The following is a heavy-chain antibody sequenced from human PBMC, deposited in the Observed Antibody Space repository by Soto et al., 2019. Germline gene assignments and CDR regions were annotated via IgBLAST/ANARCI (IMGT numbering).Heavy chain of an antibody. V-gene: IGHV1-69*02. CDR3: ATNYGSGYRAFDF. Sequence: ASVKVSCKASGDTFSFYTISWVRQAPGLGLEWLGRINPILSMSNYAQYFQGRVTITADKSTSTAYMELSSLRSEDTAMYYCATNYGSGYRAFDFWGQGALVTVSS. J-gene: IGHJ4*02. CDR1: GDTFSFYT. CDR2: INPILSMS. D-gene: IGHD3-10*01.